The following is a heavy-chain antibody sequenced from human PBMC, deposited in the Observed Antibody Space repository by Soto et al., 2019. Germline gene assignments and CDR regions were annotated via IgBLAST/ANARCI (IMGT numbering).Heavy chain of an antibody. CDR2: ISSSSNII. D-gene: IGHD2-2*01. V-gene: IGHV3-48*02. CDR1: GFTFSSYA. Sequence: GGSMRLSCAASGFTFSSYAMSWVRQDPGKGLEWLSYISSSSNIIHYADSVRGRFTISRDNAENSLYLQMNSLRDEDTAVYFCARLYSTPSVERWFDPWGQGTLVTVSS. J-gene: IGHJ5*02. CDR3: ARLYSTPSVERWFDP.